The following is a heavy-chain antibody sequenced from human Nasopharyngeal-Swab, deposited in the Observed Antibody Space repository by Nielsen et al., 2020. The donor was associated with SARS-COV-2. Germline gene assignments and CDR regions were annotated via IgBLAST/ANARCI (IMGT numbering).Heavy chain of an antibody. CDR3: ARGSTRNGGTAWVD. J-gene: IGHJ4*02. Sequence: GESLKISCAASGFMFRTYAMHWVRQAPGEGLEWVAVISYDGGNKYYADPVKGRFTISRDNSKNTVYLQMDSLRLGDTAVYYCARGSTRNGGTAWVDWGQGTLVTVSS. V-gene: IGHV3-30*03. D-gene: IGHD1-1*01. CDR1: GFMFRTYA. CDR2: ISYDGGNK.